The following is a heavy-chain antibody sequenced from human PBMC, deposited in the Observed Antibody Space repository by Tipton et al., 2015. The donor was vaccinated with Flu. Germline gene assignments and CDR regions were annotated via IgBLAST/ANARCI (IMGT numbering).Heavy chain of an antibody. V-gene: IGHV1-46*01. CDR2: INPSGGST. D-gene: IGHD4-17*01. J-gene: IGHJ4*02. CDR3: ARITVTTFTPDY. CDR1: GYTFTSYY. Sequence: QVQLVQSGAEVKKPGASVKVSCKASGYTFTSYYMHWVRQAPGQGLEWMGIINPSGGSTSYAQKFQGRVTMTRDTSTSTVYMELSSLRSGDTAVYYCARITVTTFTPDYWGQGTLVTVSS.